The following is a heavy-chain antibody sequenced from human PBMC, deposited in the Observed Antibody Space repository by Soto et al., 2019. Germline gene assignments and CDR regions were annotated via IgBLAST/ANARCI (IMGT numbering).Heavy chain of an antibody. Sequence: PSETLSLTCTFSGGSISSGGYYWSWIRQHPGKGLEWIGYIYYSGSTYYNPSLKSRVTISVDTSKNQFSLKLSSVTAADTAVYYCARNGCSGGSCPRNYWYFDLWGRGTLVTVSS. D-gene: IGHD2-15*01. CDR2: IYYSGST. J-gene: IGHJ2*01. CDR1: GGSISSGGYY. CDR3: ARNGCSGGSCPRNYWYFDL. V-gene: IGHV4-31*03.